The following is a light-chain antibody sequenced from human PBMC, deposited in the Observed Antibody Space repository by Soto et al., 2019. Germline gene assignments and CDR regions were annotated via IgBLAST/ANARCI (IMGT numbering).Light chain of an antibody. J-gene: IGLJ2*01. V-gene: IGLV2-14*01. CDR3: SSYTSSSTLL. CDR2: EVS. Sequence: QSVLAQPASVSGSPGQSITISCTGTSSDVGGYNYVSWYQQHPGKAPKLMIYEVSNRPSGVSNRFSGSKSGNTASLTISGLQAEDEADYYCSSYTSSSTLLFGGRTKVTVL. CDR1: SSDVGGYNY.